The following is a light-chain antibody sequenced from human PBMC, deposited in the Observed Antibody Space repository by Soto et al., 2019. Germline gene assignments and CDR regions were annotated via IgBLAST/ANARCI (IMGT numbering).Light chain of an antibody. J-gene: IGKJ5*01. Sequence: EIVLTQSPGTLSLSPGERATLSCRASQSLRIIYLAWYQQKPGQAPRLLIYGASSRATGIPDRFSGSGSGTDFTLTISRLEPEDFAVYYCQQYGSSLSITFGQGTRLEIK. CDR1: QSLRIIY. CDR2: GAS. CDR3: QQYGSSLSIT. V-gene: IGKV3-20*01.